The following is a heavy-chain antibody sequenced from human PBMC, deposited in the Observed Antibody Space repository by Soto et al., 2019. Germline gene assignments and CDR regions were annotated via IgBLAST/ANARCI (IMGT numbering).Heavy chain of an antibody. Sequence: VQLVESGGGVVQPGRSLRLSCAASGFTFSSYGMHWVRQAPGKGLEWVAVIWYDGSNKYYADSVKGRFTISRDNSKNTLYLQMNSLRAEDTAVYYCARDSTMVRGVPDYWGQGTLVTVSS. V-gene: IGHV3-33*01. CDR1: GFTFSSYG. CDR2: IWYDGSNK. CDR3: ARDSTMVRGVPDY. J-gene: IGHJ4*02. D-gene: IGHD3-10*01.